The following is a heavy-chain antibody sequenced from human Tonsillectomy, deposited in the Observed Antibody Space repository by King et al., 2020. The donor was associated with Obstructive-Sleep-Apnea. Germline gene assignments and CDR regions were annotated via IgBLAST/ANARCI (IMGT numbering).Heavy chain of an antibody. Sequence: QLVQSGAEVKKPGASVKVSCKASGYTFTGHFMHWVRQAPGQGLEWMGWINSNSGGTNYARKFQGRVTMTRDTSISTVFMELSRLRSDDPAVYYCARDPGYFGSGTYSGWFDPWGQGTLVTVSS. D-gene: IGHD3-10*01. CDR1: GYTFTGHF. J-gene: IGHJ5*02. V-gene: IGHV1-2*02. CDR2: INSNSGGT. CDR3: ARDPGYFGSGTYSGWFDP.